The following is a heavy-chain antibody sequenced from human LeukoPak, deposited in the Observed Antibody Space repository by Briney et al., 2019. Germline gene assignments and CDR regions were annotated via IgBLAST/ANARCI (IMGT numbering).Heavy chain of an antibody. CDR2: IWYDGSSK. J-gene: IGHJ3*02. D-gene: IGHD6-19*01. CDR3: AKSSTYSSGAHAYDI. CDR1: EFTFSNNG. Sequence: GGSLRLSCVASEFTFSNNGMHWVRQAPGKGLEWVAVIWYDGSSKYYADPVKGRFTISRDTSKNTLYLQMNSLRAEDTAVYYCAKSSTYSSGAHAYDIWGQGTLVTVSS. V-gene: IGHV3-33*06.